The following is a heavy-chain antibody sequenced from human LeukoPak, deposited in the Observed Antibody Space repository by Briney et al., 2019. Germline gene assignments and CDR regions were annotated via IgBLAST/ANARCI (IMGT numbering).Heavy chain of an antibody. D-gene: IGHD6-19*01. CDR2: ISGSGGST. CDR3: AKYGAGTWNYYYYGMDV. CDR1: GFTFSSYA. Sequence: GGSLRLSCAASGFTFSSYAMSWVRQAPGKGLEWVSAISGSGGSTYYADSVKGRFTISRDNSKNTLYLQMNGLRAEDTAVYYCAKYGAGTWNYYYYGMDVWGQGTTVTVSS. V-gene: IGHV3-23*01. J-gene: IGHJ6*02.